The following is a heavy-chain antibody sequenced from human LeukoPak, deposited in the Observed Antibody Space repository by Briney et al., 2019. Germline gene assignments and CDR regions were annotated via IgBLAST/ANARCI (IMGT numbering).Heavy chain of an antibody. CDR2: ITSSGRST. D-gene: IGHD3-16*01. V-gene: IGHV3-11*01. Sequence: GGSLRLPCAASGFTVSDYHMSWVRQAPGRGLEWISYITSSGRSTNHADSVKGRFTISRDNAKNSVVLQMSSLTVEDTAVYYCTRERRGSYYAFEYWGQGALVTVSS. CDR3: TRERRGSYYAFEY. CDR1: GFTVSDYH. J-gene: IGHJ4*02.